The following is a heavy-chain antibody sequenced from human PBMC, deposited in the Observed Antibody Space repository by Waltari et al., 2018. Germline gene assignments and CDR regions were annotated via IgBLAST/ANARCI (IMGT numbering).Heavy chain of an antibody. V-gene: IGHV3-66*01. D-gene: IGHD6-13*01. CDR1: GLTSTRNY. CDR2: MYVGGAT. J-gene: IGHJ6*02. CDR3: VRDIPRDDSSCDV. Sequence: EEQLVESGGCSVQPGGPLNLACPASGLTSTRNYINWVRQAPGKGLEWVAVMYVGGATQYADSVKDRFIISRDNSKNTLYLQMHSLRVDDTAVYYCVRDIPRDDSSCDVWGQGTTVIVSS.